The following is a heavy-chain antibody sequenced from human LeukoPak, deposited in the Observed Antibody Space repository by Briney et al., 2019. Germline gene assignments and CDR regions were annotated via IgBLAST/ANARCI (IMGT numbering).Heavy chain of an antibody. CDR3: ARSPYSSGWYGLDY. J-gene: IGHJ4*02. V-gene: IGHV4-30-4*08. CDR2: IYYSGST. Sequence: SETLSLTCTVSGGSISSGDYYWSWIRQPPGKGLEWIGYIYYSGSTYYNPSLKSRVTISVDTSKNQFSLKLSSVTAADTAVYYCARSPYSSGWYGLDYWGQGTLVTVSS. CDR1: GGSISSGDYY. D-gene: IGHD6-19*01.